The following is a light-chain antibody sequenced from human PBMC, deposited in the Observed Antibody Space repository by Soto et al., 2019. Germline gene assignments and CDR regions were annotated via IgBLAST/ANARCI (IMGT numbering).Light chain of an antibody. CDR3: LFTYNGARV. V-gene: IGLV7-46*01. CDR2: DTS. Sequence: QSVVTQEPSLTVSPGGTVTLTCGLSPGVVTSGHYPYWFQQRPGQAPTTLIYDTSKKHSWTPARFSGSLLGGKAALTLSGAQPEDEADYYCLFTYNGARVFGGGTKLTVL. J-gene: IGLJ2*01. CDR1: PGVVTSGHY.